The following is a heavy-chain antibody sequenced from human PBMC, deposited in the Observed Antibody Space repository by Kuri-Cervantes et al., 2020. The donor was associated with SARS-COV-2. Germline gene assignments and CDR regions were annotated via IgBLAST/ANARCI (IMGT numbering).Heavy chain of an antibody. J-gene: IGHJ3*02. CDR3: ARRVAESIRDDVFDI. D-gene: IGHD6-19*01. CDR1: GYSFTSYW. Sequence: KVSCKGSGYSFTSYWINWVRQVPGKGREWMGRIDPRDSYVNYSPSLQGHISISADQSISTAYLQWSSLEASDTAVYFCARRVAESIRDDVFDIWGQGAMVTVSS. V-gene: IGHV5-10-1*01. CDR2: IDPRDSYV.